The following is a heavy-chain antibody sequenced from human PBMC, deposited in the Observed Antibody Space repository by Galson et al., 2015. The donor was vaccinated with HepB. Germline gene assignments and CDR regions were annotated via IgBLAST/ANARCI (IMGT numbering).Heavy chain of an antibody. D-gene: IGHD3-3*01. CDR1: GFTFSSYA. CDR3: ARDPIFGVVIRNYFDY. Sequence: SLRLSCAASGFTFSSYAMHWVRQAPGKGLEWVAVISYDGSNKYYADSVKGRFTISRDNSKNTLYLQMNSLRAEDTAVYYCARDPIFGVVIRNYFDYWGQGTLVTVSS. V-gene: IGHV3-30*04. J-gene: IGHJ4*02. CDR2: ISYDGSNK.